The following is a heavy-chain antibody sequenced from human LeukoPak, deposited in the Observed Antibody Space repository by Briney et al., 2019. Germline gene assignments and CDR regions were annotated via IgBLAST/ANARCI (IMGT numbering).Heavy chain of an antibody. CDR3: AKNQGWIQLWLPDY. CDR2: ISYDESNK. V-gene: IGHV3-30*18. D-gene: IGHD5-18*01. CDR1: GFTFSSYG. Sequence: GRSLRLSCAASGFTFSSYGMHWVRQAPGKGLEWVAVISYDESNKYYADSVKGRFTISRDNSKNTLYLQMNSLRAEDTAVYYCAKNQGWIQLWLPDYWGQGTLVTVSS. J-gene: IGHJ4*02.